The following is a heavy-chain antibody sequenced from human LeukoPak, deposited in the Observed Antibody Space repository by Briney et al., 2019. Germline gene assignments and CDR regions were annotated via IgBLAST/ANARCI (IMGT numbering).Heavy chain of an antibody. J-gene: IGHJ6*03. Sequence: PGGSLRLSCAASGFTFRSYGMPWVRQATGKGLEWVAFIRYDETDKYYADSVKGRFTISRDNSKNTLYLQMSSLRAEDTAVYYCAKATNYYYMDVWGKGTTVTVSS. CDR2: IRYDETDK. CDR1: GFTFRSYG. V-gene: IGHV3-30*02. CDR3: AKATNYYYMDV.